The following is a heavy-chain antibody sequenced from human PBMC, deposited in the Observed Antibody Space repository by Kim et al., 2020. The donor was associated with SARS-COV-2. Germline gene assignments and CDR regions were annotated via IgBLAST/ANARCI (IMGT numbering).Heavy chain of an antibody. V-gene: IGHV3-73*01. D-gene: IGHD6-19*01. CDR2: IRSKANSYAT. J-gene: IGHJ4*02. Sequence: GGSLRLSCAASGFTFSGSAMHWVRQASGKGLEWVGRIRSKANSYATAYAASVKGRFTISRDDSKNTAYLQMNSLKTEDTAVYYCTRRQGWSGDYDYWGQGTLVTVSS. CDR1: GFTFSGSA. CDR3: TRRQGWSGDYDY.